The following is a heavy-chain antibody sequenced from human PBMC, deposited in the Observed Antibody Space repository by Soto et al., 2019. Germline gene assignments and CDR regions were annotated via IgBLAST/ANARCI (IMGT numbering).Heavy chain of an antibody. Sequence: QVQLQESGPGLGKPSQTLSLTCTVSGGSISSGGYYRSWIRQHPGKGLEWIGYMYYSRSTYYNPSLKSRVTISVDTSKNQFSLKLNSVTAADTAVYYCAIGSGEYYFGMEVWGQGTTVNVSS. D-gene: IGHD6-19*01. CDR3: AIGSGEYYFGMEV. J-gene: IGHJ6*02. V-gene: IGHV4-31*03. CDR1: GGSISSGGYY. CDR2: MYYSRST.